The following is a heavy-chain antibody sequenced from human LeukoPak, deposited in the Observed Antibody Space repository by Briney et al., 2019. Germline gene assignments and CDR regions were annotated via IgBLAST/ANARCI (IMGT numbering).Heavy chain of an antibody. CDR1: GFTFSSYW. D-gene: IGHD5-12*01. Sequence: GGSLRLSCAASGFTFSSYWMTWVRQAPGKGLEWVANIKQDGSEKYYVDSVKGRFTISRDNAKNSLYLQMNSLRAEDTAVYYCARGGYSGYDSHDAFDIWGQGTMVTVSS. J-gene: IGHJ3*02. CDR2: IKQDGSEK. V-gene: IGHV3-7*01. CDR3: ARGGYSGYDSHDAFDI.